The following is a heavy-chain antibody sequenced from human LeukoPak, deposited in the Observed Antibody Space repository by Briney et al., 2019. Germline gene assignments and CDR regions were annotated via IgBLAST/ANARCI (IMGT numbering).Heavy chain of an antibody. CDR2: ISGSGGYT. Sequence: GGSLRLSCAASGFTFSSYAMSWVRQARGKGLEWVSSISGSGGYTYYADSVKGRFTISRDNSKNTLYLQMNSLRAEDTAVYYCAKDRGKHDFWGQGTLVTVSS. J-gene: IGHJ4*02. CDR1: GFTFSSYA. V-gene: IGHV3-23*01. CDR3: AKDRGKHDF.